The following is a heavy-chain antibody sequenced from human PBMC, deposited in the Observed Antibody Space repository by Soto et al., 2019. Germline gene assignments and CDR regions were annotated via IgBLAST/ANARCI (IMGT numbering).Heavy chain of an antibody. CDR3: SRVDPGETSPFDH. V-gene: IGHV1-46*03. D-gene: IGHD3-10*01. Sequence: ASVKVACKASGYIFTSYYIHWVRQAPGQGLEWMGWINPFDGSRMFAQSFQGRVTMTRDTSTSTVYMEVSSLRSEDTAVYYCSRVDPGETSPFDHWGQGTLVTVSS. CDR1: GYIFTSYY. CDR2: INPFDGSR. J-gene: IGHJ4*02.